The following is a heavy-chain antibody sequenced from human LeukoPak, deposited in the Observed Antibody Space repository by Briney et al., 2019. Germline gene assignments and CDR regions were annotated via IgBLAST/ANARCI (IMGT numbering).Heavy chain of an antibody. Sequence: AGGSLRLSCAASGFTVSSNYMSWVRQAPGKGLEWVSVIYSGGSTYYADSVKGRFTISRDNSKNTLYLQMNSLRAEDTAVYYCARDLVVRGVISALDIWGQGTMVTVSS. CDR3: ARDLVVRGVISALDI. D-gene: IGHD3-10*01. V-gene: IGHV3-66*01. J-gene: IGHJ3*02. CDR2: IYSGGST. CDR1: GFTVSSNY.